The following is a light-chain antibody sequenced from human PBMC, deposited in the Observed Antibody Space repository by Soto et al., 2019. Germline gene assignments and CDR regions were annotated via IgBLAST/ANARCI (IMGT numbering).Light chain of an antibody. J-gene: IGLJ1*01. V-gene: IGLV2-14*01. Sequence: QSVLTQPPSVSGSPGQSITISCTGTSSDVGGYNYVSWYQQHPGKAPKLMIYDVSNRPSGVSNRFSGSKSGNTASLTISGLQAEDEADYYCSSYTSSSTFYVFGTGTKLTVL. CDR2: DVS. CDR3: SSYTSSSTFYV. CDR1: SSDVGGYNY.